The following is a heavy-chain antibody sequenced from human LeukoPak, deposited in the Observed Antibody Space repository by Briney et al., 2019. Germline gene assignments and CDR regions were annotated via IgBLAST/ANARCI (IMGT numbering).Heavy chain of an antibody. CDR1: AFGFATYP. D-gene: IGHD3-22*01. CDR3: ERVLSEYDN. J-gene: IGHJ4*02. Sequence: GGSLRLSCSAAAFGFATYPMQSLRQAPGKGLEWVAVISYDGSTKYYGDSVKGRFTISSDNSKNTVYLQMNSLRTEDTAVYYFERVLSEYDNWGQGTLVTVSS. V-gene: IGHV3-30-3*01. CDR2: ISYDGSTK.